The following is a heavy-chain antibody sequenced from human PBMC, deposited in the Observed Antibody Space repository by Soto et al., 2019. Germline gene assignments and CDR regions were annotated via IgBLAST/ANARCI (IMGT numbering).Heavy chain of an antibody. D-gene: IGHD3-9*01. CDR3: ARQRTVYFARPGDWLDP. V-gene: IGHV4-30-4*01. J-gene: IGHJ5*02. Sequence: QVQLQESGPGLVKPSQTLSLTCTVSGASISSADYFWSWIRQPPGQGLEWIGYIYYGGNIFYNPSLESRVTISVDTSKNQFSLKLTSVTAADTAVYYCARQRTVYFARPGDWLDPWGQGTLVTVSS. CDR2: IYYGGNI. CDR1: GASISSADYF.